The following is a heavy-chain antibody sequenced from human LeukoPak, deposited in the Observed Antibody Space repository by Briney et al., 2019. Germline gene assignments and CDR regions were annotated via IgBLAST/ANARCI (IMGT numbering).Heavy chain of an antibody. CDR2: ISAYNGNT. D-gene: IGHD3-3*01. CDR1: AYTFTSYG. Sequence: ASVKVSSQAYAYTFTSYGISWVRQPAGQGLEWMGWISAYNGNTNYAQKLQGRVTMTTDTSTSTAYMELRSLRSDDTTVYYCARAERITIFGVVSRTDAFDIWGQGTMVTVSS. J-gene: IGHJ3*02. CDR3: ARAERITIFGVVSRTDAFDI. V-gene: IGHV1-18*01.